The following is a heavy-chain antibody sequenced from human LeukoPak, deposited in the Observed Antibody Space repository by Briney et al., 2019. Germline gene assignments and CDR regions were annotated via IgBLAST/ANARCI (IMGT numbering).Heavy chain of an antibody. CDR2: IYYSGST. V-gene: IGHV4-39*01. D-gene: IGHD4-11*01. CDR3: ARFNPYYSNTDY. J-gene: IGHJ4*02. Sequence: SETLSLTCTVSGGSISSSSYYWGWIRQPPGKGLEWIGSIYYSGSTYYNPSLKSRVTISVDTSKNQFSLKLSSVTAADTAVYYCARFNPYYSNTDYWGQGTLVTVSS. CDR1: GGSISSSSYY.